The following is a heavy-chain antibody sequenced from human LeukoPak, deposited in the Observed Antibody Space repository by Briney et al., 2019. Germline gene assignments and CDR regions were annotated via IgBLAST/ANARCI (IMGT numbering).Heavy chain of an antibody. CDR3: ARTGIAYCGGDCLVVVDY. CDR2: INPNSGGT. V-gene: IGHV1-2*02. CDR1: GYTFTGYY. D-gene: IGHD2-21*02. Sequence: ASVKVSCKASGYTFTGYYMHRVRQAPGQGLEWMGWINPNSGGTNYAQKFQGRVTMTRDTSISTAYMELSRLRSDDTAVYYCARTGIAYCGGDCLVVVDYWGQGTLVTVSS. J-gene: IGHJ4*02.